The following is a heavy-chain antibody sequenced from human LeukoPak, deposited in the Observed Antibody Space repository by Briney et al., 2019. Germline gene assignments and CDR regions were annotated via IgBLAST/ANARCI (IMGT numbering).Heavy chain of an antibody. V-gene: IGHV3-33*01. Sequence: GRSLRPSCAASGFTFSSYGMHWVRQAPGKGLEWVAVIWYDGSNKYYADSVKGRFTISRDNSKNTLYLQMNSLRAEDTAVYYCARDGGSGDAFDIWGQGTMVTVSS. CDR3: ARDGGSGDAFDI. CDR1: GFTFSSYG. CDR2: IWYDGSNK. D-gene: IGHD1-26*01. J-gene: IGHJ3*02.